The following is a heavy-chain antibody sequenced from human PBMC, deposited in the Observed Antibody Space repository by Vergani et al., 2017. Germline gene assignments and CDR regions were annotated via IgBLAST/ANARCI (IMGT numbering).Heavy chain of an antibody. CDR1: GASIRSSNYY. CDR2: IYYSGST. CDR3: ARKRAYGAYPRWFDP. D-gene: IGHD4-17*01. Sequence: QLQLQESGPGLVKPSATLSLTCSVSGASIRSSNYYWGWIRQPPGKGLEWIASIYYSGSTYYNPSLKSRVTISVDTSKNQFSLKLSSVTAADTAVYYCARKRAYGAYPRWFDPWGQGTLVTVSS. J-gene: IGHJ5*02. V-gene: IGHV4-39*01.